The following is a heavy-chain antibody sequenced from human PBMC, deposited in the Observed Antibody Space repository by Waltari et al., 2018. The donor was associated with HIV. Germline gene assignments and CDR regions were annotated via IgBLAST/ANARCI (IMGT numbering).Heavy chain of an antibody. CDR3: AREDYGGNGSHAFDI. CDR2: IYSSGST. Sequence: QLQLQESGPGLVKPSETLSLTCTVSGGSLSSSSYYWGWLRQPPGKGLEWIGSIYSSGSTYYNPSLKSRVTISVDTSKNQFSLKLSSVTAADTAVYYCAREDYGGNGSHAFDIWGQGTMVTVSS. J-gene: IGHJ3*02. D-gene: IGHD4-17*01. CDR1: GGSLSSSSYY. V-gene: IGHV4-39*02.